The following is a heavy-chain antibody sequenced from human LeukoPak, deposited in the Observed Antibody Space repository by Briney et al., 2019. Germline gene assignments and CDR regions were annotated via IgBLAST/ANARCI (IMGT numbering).Heavy chain of an antibody. Sequence: RGSLRLSCVASGFNFIDYDMHWVRQVIGKGLEWVSAIGIRGDTHYSGSVKGRFTISRENAESSLYLQMNSLRAEDTAVYYCARGGIQVSGIDEFDYWGQGTLVTVSS. V-gene: IGHV3-13*01. CDR3: ARGGIQVSGIDEFDY. D-gene: IGHD6-19*01. CDR1: GFNFIDYD. J-gene: IGHJ4*02. CDR2: IGIRGDT.